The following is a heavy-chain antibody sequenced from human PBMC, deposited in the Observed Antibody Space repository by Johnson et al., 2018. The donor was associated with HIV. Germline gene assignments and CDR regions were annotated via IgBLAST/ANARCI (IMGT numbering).Heavy chain of an antibody. Sequence: QVQLVESGGGLVQPGGSLRLSCAASGFAFRSYWMHWVRQAPGKGLVWVAVVSYDGSNKFYADSVKGRFTIARDNSKNTLYLQMNSLRHEDTAVYYCARDQGELRRTHAFAIWGQGTMVTVSS. CDR1: GFAFRSYW. CDR2: VSYDGSNK. D-gene: IGHD1-14*01. CDR3: ARDQGELRRTHAFAI. J-gene: IGHJ3*02. V-gene: IGHV3-30*03.